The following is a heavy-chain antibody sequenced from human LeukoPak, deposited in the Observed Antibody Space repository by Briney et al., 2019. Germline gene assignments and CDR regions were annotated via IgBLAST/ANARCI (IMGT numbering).Heavy chain of an antibody. J-gene: IGHJ5*02. CDR3: ARYMTTVTTSWFDP. CDR1: GFTFSSYG. CDR2: ISYDGSNK. D-gene: IGHD4-17*01. Sequence: PGGSLRLSCAASGFTFSSYGMHWVRQAPGKGLEWVAVISYDGSNKYYADSVKGRFTISRDNSKNTLYLQMNSLRAEDTAVYYCARYMTTVTTSWFDPWGQGTLVTVSS. V-gene: IGHV3-30*03.